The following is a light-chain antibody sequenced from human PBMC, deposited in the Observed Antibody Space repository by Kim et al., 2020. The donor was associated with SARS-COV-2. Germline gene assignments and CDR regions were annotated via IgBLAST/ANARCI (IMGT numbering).Light chain of an antibody. Sequence: SASVEDRVTITCRASQSISSYLNWDQQKPRKAPKLLIYAASSLQSGVPSRFSGSGSGTDFTLTISSLQPEDFATYYCQQSYSTPYTFGQGTKLEI. V-gene: IGKV1-39*01. J-gene: IGKJ2*01. CDR2: AAS. CDR3: QQSYSTPYT. CDR1: QSISSY.